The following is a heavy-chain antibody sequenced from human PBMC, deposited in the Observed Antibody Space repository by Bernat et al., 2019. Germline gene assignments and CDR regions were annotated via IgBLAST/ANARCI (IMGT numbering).Heavy chain of an antibody. V-gene: IGHV1-3*01. J-gene: IGHJ4*02. CDR1: GYTFTNFA. CDR3: AGTEWFGSYGY. Sequence: QVQLVQSGAEVKKPGASVKISCKASGYTFTNFALHWVRQAPGQRLEWMGWINAGNGNTEYSQNFQGRVTITRDTSATTAYMELSSLRSEDTAVYSCAGTEWFGSYGYWGQGTLVTVSS. D-gene: IGHD3-10*01. CDR2: INAGNGNT.